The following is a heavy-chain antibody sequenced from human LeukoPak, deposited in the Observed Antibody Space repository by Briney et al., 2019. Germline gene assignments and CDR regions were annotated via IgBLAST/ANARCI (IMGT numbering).Heavy chain of an antibody. CDR3: ARDLDQYSGRFGGFGHDF. D-gene: IGHD1-26*01. V-gene: IGHV1-3*01. J-gene: IGHJ4*02. CDR1: GYTFTSYA. CDR2: INAGNGNT. Sequence: GASVKVSCKASGYTFTSYAMHWVRQAPGQRLEWMGWINAGNGNTKYSQKFQGRVTMTTDTSTSTAYMELRSLRSDDTAVYYCARDLDQYSGRFGGFGHDFWGQGTLVTVSS.